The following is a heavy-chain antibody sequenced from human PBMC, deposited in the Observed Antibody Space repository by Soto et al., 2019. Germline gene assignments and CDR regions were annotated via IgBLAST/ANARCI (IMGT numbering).Heavy chain of an antibody. V-gene: IGHV1-69*18. Sequence: QVQAVQSGAEVKKPGSSVKVSCKASGGTFSSYVISWVRQAPGQGLEWMGRIIPSFGTANYAQKFQGRVTITADDSTSTAYMELSSLRSEDTAVYYCARESGLTRGMDVWGQGTTITVSS. J-gene: IGHJ6*02. CDR1: GGTFSSYV. CDR2: IIPSFGTA. D-gene: IGHD3-10*01. CDR3: ARESGLTRGMDV.